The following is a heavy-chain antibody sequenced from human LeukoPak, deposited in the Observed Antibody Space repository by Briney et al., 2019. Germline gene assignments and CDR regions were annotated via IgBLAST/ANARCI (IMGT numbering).Heavy chain of an antibody. D-gene: IGHD3-22*01. V-gene: IGHV3-30*18. CDR3: AKDYSGYYSYFDY. CDR1: GFTFSSYG. CDR2: ISYDGSNK. J-gene: IGHJ4*02. Sequence: AGGSLRLSCVASGFTFSSYGMHWVRQAPGKGLEWVVVISYDGSNKDYADSVKGRFTISRDNSKNTLYLQMNSLRAEDTAVYYCAKDYSGYYSYFDYWGQGTLVTVSS.